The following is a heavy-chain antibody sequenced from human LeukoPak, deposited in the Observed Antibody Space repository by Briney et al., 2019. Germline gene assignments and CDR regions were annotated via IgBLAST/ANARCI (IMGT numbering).Heavy chain of an antibody. V-gene: IGHV3-74*03. CDR1: GITFSGYW. CDR2: INSGGSET. D-gene: IGHD6-19*01. Sequence: GGSLRLSCEASGITFSGYWMHWVRQAPGKGPVWVSRINSGGSETTYADSVKGRFTISRDNAKNTLYLQMNSLRAEDTAVYYCAREIDSSGWYRIFVYWGQGTLVTVSS. CDR3: AREIDSSGWYRIFVY. J-gene: IGHJ4*02.